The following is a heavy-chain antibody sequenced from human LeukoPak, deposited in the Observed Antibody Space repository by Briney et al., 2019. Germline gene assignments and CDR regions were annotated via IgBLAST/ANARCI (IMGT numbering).Heavy chain of an antibody. Sequence: PGGSLRLSCAASGFTFSSYEMIWVRQAPGKALEWVSKISTTGDTVHSADSVKGRFTISRDNAKNSLSLQMNSLRAEDTAVYYCARRLPYYGMDVRGQGTTVTVSS. CDR3: ARRLPYYGMDV. CDR1: GFTFSSYE. CDR2: ISTTGDTV. V-gene: IGHV3-48*03. D-gene: IGHD3-10*01. J-gene: IGHJ6*02.